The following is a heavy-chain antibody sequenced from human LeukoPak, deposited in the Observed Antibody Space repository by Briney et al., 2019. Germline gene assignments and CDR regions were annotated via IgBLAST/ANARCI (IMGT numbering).Heavy chain of an antibody. Sequence: NPSETLSLTCTVSGGSINVFYWSWIRQPPGKGLEWIGYIYYSGSTTYNPSLKSRVTMSVDTSKNQFSLKLNSVTAADTAVYYCARATLSSTDALDYWGQGTLVTVSS. J-gene: IGHJ4*02. CDR2: IYYSGST. CDR1: GGSINVFY. CDR3: ARATLSSTDALDY. D-gene: IGHD6-19*01. V-gene: IGHV4-59*08.